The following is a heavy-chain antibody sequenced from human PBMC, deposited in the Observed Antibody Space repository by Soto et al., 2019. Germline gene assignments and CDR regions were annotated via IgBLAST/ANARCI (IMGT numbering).Heavy chain of an antibody. CDR1: GFTFSDYY. CDR2: ISSDANTI. Sequence: QVQLVESGGGLVKPGGSLRLSCAASGFTFSDYYMSWMRQAPGKGLEWVSYISSDANTIYYADSVKGRFTISRDNANNSLYLQVDSLRAEDTAVYYCARGFLLSVVVGGTDYWGQGTLVTVSS. V-gene: IGHV3-11*01. J-gene: IGHJ4*02. D-gene: IGHD2-2*01. CDR3: ARGFLLSVVVGGTDY.